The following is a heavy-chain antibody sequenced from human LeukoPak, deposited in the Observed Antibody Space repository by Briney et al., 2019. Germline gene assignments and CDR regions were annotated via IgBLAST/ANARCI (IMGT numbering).Heavy chain of an antibody. J-gene: IGHJ4*02. CDR2: INSDGSST. Sequence: GGSLRLSCAAPGFTFSSYWMHWVRQAPGKGLVWVSRINSDGSSTSNADSVKGRFTISRDNSKNTLYLQMNSLRAEDTAMYYCAKGSSAGRPYYFDYWGQGTLVTVSS. CDR3: AKGSSAGRPYYFDY. D-gene: IGHD3-10*01. CDR1: GFTFSSYW. V-gene: IGHV3-74*01.